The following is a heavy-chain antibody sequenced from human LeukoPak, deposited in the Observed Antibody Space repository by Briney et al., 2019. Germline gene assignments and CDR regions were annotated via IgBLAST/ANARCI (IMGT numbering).Heavy chain of an antibody. J-gene: IGHJ4*02. CDR1: GGSISSTSHH. V-gene: IGHV4-39*07. D-gene: IGHD6-6*01. CDR2: IYYSGTT. Sequence: SETLSLTCTVSGGSISSTSHHWGWIRQPPGKGLEWIGSIYYSGTTYYKPSLRSRVTISIDTSKNQFSLRLTSVTAADTAVYYCARESSSSPDYWGQGTLVTVSS. CDR3: ARESSSSPDY.